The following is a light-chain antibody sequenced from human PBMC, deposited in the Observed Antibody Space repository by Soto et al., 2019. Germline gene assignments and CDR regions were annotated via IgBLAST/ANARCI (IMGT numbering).Light chain of an antibody. Sequence: EIVMTQSPFTLSVSPGERATLSCRASQNINNNLAWYQQKPGQAPRLLIYGASTRATGISARFSGSGSGTDFTLTISRLEPEDFAVYYCQQYGSSGTFGQGTKVDIK. CDR2: GAS. CDR3: QQYGSSGT. V-gene: IGKV3-15*01. CDR1: QNINNN. J-gene: IGKJ1*01.